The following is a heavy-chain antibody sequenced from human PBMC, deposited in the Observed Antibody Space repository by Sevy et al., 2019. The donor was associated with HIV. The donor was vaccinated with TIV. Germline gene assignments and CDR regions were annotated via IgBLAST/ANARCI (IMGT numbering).Heavy chain of an antibody. CDR2: IIPIFGTA. Sequence: ASVKVSCKASGGTFSSYAISWVRQAPGQGLEWMGRIIPIFGTANYAQKFQGRVTITADESTSTAYMELSSLRSEDTAVYYCARGRDYYGSGSYHDAFDIWGQGTMVTVSS. CDR1: GGTFSSYA. CDR3: ARGRDYYGSGSYHDAFDI. J-gene: IGHJ3*02. D-gene: IGHD3-10*01. V-gene: IGHV1-69*13.